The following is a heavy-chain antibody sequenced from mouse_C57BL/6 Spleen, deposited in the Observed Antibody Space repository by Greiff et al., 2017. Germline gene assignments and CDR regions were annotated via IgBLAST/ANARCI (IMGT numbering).Heavy chain of an antibody. CDR2: INPGSGGT. D-gene: IGHD2-1*01. V-gene: IGHV1-54*01. Sequence: QVQLQQSGAELVRPGTSVKVSCKASGYAFTNYLIEWVKQRPGQGLEWIGVINPGSGGTNYNEKFKGKATLTADTSSSTAYMQLSSLTSEDSAVYFCARRGGNSYVDYWGQGTTLTVSS. CDR3: ARRGGNSYVDY. CDR1: GYAFTNYL. J-gene: IGHJ2*01.